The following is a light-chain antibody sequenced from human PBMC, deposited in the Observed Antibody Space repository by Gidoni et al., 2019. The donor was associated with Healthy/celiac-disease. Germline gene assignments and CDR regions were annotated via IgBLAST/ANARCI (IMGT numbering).Light chain of an antibody. J-gene: IGLJ2*01. CDR1: RPNIGAGYD. Sequence: QSVLTQPPSLSRAPGQRVTISRTGSRPNIGAGYDVHWYQQLPGTAPQLLSYGNSNRPSGVPDRFSGSKSGTSAALAITGLQAEDEADYYCQSYDSSLSGYVVFGGGTKLTVL. V-gene: IGLV1-40*01. CDR3: QSYDSSLSGYVV. CDR2: GNS.